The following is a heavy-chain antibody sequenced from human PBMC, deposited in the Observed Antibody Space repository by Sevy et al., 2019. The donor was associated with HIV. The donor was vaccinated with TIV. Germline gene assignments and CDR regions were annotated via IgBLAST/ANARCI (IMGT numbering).Heavy chain of an antibody. D-gene: IGHD3-9*01. CDR2: LSSDGNNK. V-gene: IGHV3-30*18. J-gene: IGHJ4*02. CDR1: GFTFSSYG. CDR3: AKEAGYTIDWYLGY. Sequence: GGSLRLSCAASGFTFSSYGMHWVRQAPGKGLEWVAVLSSDGNNKYYADSVKGRFTISRDDSKDTLYLQMNSLRADDTAMYYGAKEAGYTIDWYLGYWGQGTLVTVSS.